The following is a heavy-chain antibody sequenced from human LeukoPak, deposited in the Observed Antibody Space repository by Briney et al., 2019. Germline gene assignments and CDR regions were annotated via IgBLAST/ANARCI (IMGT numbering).Heavy chain of an antibody. Sequence: GGSLRLSCAASGFTFSSYAMSWVRQAPGKGLEWVSAISGSGGSTYYADSVKGRFTISRDNSKNPLYLQMNSLRAGDTAVYYCAKDTGGGITMIVVVTFGPYYFDYWGQGTLVTVSS. CDR1: GFTFSSYA. J-gene: IGHJ4*02. CDR3: AKDTGGGITMIVVVTFGPYYFDY. CDR2: ISGSGGST. D-gene: IGHD3-22*01. V-gene: IGHV3-23*01.